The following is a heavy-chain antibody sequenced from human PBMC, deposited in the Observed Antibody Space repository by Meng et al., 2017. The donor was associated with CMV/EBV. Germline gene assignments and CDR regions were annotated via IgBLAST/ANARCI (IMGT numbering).Heavy chain of an antibody. CDR2: VNSNNDAT. J-gene: IGHJ4*02. D-gene: IGHD6-19*01. CDR1: GFTFSDYY. Sequence: QVPRLQSGGEMKKPGASVKVSCTTSGFTFSDYYIHWVRQAPGQGLEWMGWVNSNNDATNYARKFQGRVSMTRDTSISTAHMELSRLMSDDTAVYYCVRSSGWSLFDYWGQGTLVTVSS. CDR3: VRSSGWSLFDY. V-gene: IGHV1-2*02.